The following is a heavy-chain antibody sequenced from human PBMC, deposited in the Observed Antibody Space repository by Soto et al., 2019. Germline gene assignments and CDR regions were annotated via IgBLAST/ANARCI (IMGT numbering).Heavy chain of an antibody. Sequence: SETLSLTXTVSGGSISSYYWSWIRQPPGKGLEWIGYIYYSGSTNYNPSLKSRVTISVDTSKNQFSLKLSSVTAADTAVYYCARGVGSYGYDYYDSSGYYYDYWGQGTLVTSPQ. V-gene: IGHV4-59*01. J-gene: IGHJ4*02. CDR2: IYYSGST. CDR3: ARGVGSYGYDYYDSSGYYYDY. D-gene: IGHD3-22*01. CDR1: GGSISSYY.